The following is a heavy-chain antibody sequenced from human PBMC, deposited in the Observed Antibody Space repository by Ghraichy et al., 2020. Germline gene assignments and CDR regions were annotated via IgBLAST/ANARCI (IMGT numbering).Heavy chain of an antibody. CDR3: ANLLDSRNYYFDY. CDR2: ISGSGGST. J-gene: IGHJ4*02. V-gene: IGHV3-23*01. D-gene: IGHD6-13*01. CDR1: GFTFSSYA. Sequence: GGSLRLSCAASGFTFSSYAMSWVRQAPGKGLEWVSAISGSGGSTYYADSVKGRFTISRDNSKNTLYLQMNSLRAEDTAVYYCANLLDSRNYYFDYWGQGTLVTVSS.